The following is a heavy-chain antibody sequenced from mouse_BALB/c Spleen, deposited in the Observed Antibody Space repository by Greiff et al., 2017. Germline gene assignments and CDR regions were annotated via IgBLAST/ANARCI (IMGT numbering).Heavy chain of an antibody. CDR3: ARENYDYAMDY. Sequence: VQGVESAAELARPGASVKMSCKASGYTFTSYTMHWVKQRPGQGLEWIGYINPSSGYTEYNQKFKDKTTLTADKSSSTAYMQLSSLTSEDSAVYYCARENYDYAMDYWGQGTSVTVSS. V-gene: IGHV1-4*02. D-gene: IGHD1-1*02. CDR2: INPSSGYT. J-gene: IGHJ4*01. CDR1: GYTFTSYT.